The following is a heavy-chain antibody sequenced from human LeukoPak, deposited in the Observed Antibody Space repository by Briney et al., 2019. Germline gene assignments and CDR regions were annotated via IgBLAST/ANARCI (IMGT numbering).Heavy chain of an antibody. CDR1: GFSLTTSGVG. CDR2: IYWDDDE. D-gene: IGHD2-21*01. J-gene: IGHJ4*02. Sequence: SGPTLVNPTQTLTLTCTFSGFSLTTSGVGVGWVRQPPGKALEWLALIYWDDDERYSPSLKSRLTITKDTSKNQVVLTMTNMDPVDTATFYCALTSQYSTFGYWGQGTLITVSS. V-gene: IGHV2-5*02. CDR3: ALTSQYSTFGY.